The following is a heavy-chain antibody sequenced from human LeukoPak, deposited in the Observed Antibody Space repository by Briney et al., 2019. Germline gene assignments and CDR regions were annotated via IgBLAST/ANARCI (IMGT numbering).Heavy chain of an antibody. V-gene: IGHV3-53*01. J-gene: IGHJ4*02. CDR3: ARNYGLGSYLRGIPDY. CDR1: GFTVSSNY. CDR2: IYSGGST. D-gene: IGHD3-10*01. Sequence: GGSLRLSCAASGFTVSSNYMSWVRQAPGKGLEWVSVIYSGGSTYYADSVKGRFTISRDNSKSTLYIQMNSLRAEDTAVYYCARNYGLGSYLRGIPDYWGQGTLVTVSS.